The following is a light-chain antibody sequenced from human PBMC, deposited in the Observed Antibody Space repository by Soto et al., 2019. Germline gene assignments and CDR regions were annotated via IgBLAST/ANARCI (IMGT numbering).Light chain of an antibody. V-gene: IGKV3-11*01. Sequence: EIVLTQSPATLSLSPGETATLSCRASRSVSSYLAWYQQKPGQTPRLLIHDASTRAPGIPVRFSGSGSGTDFTLTISSLEPEDFAVYYCQQRNNWPSSTFGQGTRLEIK. CDR1: RSVSSY. CDR2: DAS. CDR3: QQRNNWPSST. J-gene: IGKJ5*01.